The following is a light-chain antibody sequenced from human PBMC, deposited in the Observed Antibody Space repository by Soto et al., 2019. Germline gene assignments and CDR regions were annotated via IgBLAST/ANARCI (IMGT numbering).Light chain of an antibody. J-gene: IGLJ2*01. Sequence: ALTQPASVSGSPGQSLTISCTGTSSDVWSYNLVSWYQQHPGKAPKLMIYEVSKRPSGVSNRFSGSKSGSTASLTISGLQAEDEADYYCCSYAGSSTFVFGGGTKLTVL. CDR1: SSDVWSYNL. CDR3: CSYAGSSTFV. CDR2: EVS. V-gene: IGLV2-23*02.